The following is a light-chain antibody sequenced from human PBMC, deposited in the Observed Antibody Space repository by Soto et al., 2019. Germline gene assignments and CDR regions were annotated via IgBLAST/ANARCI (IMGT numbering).Light chain of an antibody. Sequence: EIVLTQSPATLSLSPGERATLSCRASQSVDNYLAWYQQRPGQAPRLLIYDASNRATGIPPRFSGSGSGTDFTLTISSREPEDFAVYYCQQRRSWPATFGPGTKVDI. J-gene: IGKJ3*01. CDR1: QSVDNY. CDR2: DAS. V-gene: IGKV3-11*01. CDR3: QQRRSWPAT.